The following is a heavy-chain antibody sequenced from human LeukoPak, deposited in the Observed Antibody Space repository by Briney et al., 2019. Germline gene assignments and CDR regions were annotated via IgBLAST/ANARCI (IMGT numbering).Heavy chain of an antibody. J-gene: IGHJ5*02. Sequence: GRSLRLSCAASGFTFSAYGMHWVRQAPGKGLEWVAIIWYDGTNKYYTDSVKGRFTISRDNSKNTLYLQMNSLRAEDTAVYYCAKKAGNDYGDQNWYDPWGQGTLVTVSS. D-gene: IGHD4-17*01. CDR3: AKKAGNDYGDQNWYDP. V-gene: IGHV3-33*06. CDR1: GFTFSAYG. CDR2: IWYDGTNK.